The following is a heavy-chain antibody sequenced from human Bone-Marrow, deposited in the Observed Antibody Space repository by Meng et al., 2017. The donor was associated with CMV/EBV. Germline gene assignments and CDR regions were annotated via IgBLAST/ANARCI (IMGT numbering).Heavy chain of an antibody. V-gene: IGHV3-23*01. CDR3: AKLYSSSLTNYFDY. CDR1: GFTFSSYA. D-gene: IGHD6-6*01. CDR2: ISGSGGST. J-gene: IGHJ4*02. Sequence: GGSLRLSCAVSGFTFSSYAMSWVRQAPGKGLEWVSAISGSGGSTYYADSVKGRFTISRDNSKNTLYLQMNSLRAEDTAVYYCAKLYSSSLTNYFDYWGQGTLVTVSS.